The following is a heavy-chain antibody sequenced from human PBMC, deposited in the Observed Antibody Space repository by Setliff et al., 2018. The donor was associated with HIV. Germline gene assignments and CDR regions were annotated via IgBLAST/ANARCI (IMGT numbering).Heavy chain of an antibody. CDR1: GYSFTNYW. Sequence: GESLKISCKGYGYSFTNYWIGWVRQMPGKGLEWMGIIYPGDSDTRYSPSFQGQVTISADKSISTAYLQWSSLKASDTAMYYCARLRGLYYYDTSGYYYGHYFDYWGQGTLVTVSS. D-gene: IGHD3-22*01. J-gene: IGHJ4*02. CDR2: IYPGDSDT. V-gene: IGHV5-51*01. CDR3: ARLRGLYYYDTSGYYYGHYFDY.